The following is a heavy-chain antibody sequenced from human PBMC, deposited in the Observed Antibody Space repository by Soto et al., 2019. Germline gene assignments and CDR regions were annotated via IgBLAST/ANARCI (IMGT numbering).Heavy chain of an antibody. CDR3: ATNNRASYHFDY. D-gene: IGHD3-16*01. CDR2: IIPLFGTT. V-gene: IGHV1-69*13. J-gene: IGHJ4*02. CDR1: GGTFSSYA. Sequence: GASVKVSCKAFGGTFSSYAISWVRQAPGQGLVWMGGIIPLFGTTNYAPKFQGRVAITADERARTAYMDLSSLKSEDTAVYYCATNNRASYHFDYWGQGTLVTVSS.